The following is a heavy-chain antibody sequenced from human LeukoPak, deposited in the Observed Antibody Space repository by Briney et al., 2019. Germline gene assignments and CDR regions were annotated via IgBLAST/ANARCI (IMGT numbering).Heavy chain of an antibody. J-gene: IGHJ4*02. CDR1: GGSISSHY. Sequence: SETLSLTCTVSGGSISSHYWSWIRQPPGKGLEWIWYIYYSGSSNYNPSLKRRVTISVDTSKNQFSLKLSSVTAADTAVYYCARGSGFWSGYGLDYWGQGTLVTVSS. D-gene: IGHD3-3*01. CDR2: IYYSGSS. V-gene: IGHV4-59*11. CDR3: ARGSGFWSGYGLDY.